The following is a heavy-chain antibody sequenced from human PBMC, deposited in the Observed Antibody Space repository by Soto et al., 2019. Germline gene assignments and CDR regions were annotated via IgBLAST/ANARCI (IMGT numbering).Heavy chain of an antibody. V-gene: IGHV4-34*01. CDR1: GGSFSGYY. J-gene: IGHJ4*02. Sequence: QVQLQQWGAGLLKPSETLSLTCAVYGGSFSGYYWSWIRQPPGKGLEWIGEINHSGSTNYNPSLKSRVTISVDTSKNQFFLKLSSVTAADTAVYYCARLSVAVAGLDYWGQGTLVTVSS. CDR2: INHSGST. CDR3: ARLSVAVAGLDY. D-gene: IGHD6-19*01.